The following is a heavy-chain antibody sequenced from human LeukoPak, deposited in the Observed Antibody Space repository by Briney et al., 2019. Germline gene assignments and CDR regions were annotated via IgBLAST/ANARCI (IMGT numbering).Heavy chain of an antibody. J-gene: IGHJ4*02. V-gene: IGHV4-39*01. CDR1: GGSISSSSYY. Sequence: SETLSLTCTVSGGSISSSSYYWGWIRQPPGKGLEWIGSIYYSGSTYYNPSLKSRVIISVDTSKNQFSLKLSSVTAADTAVYYCARTITMVRGVIDYWGQGTLVTVSS. CDR3: ARTITMVRGVIDY. D-gene: IGHD3-10*01. CDR2: IYYSGST.